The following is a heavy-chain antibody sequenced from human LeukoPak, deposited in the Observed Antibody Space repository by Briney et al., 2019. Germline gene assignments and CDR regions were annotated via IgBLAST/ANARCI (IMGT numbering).Heavy chain of an antibody. CDR2: SGSGGSP. CDR1: GFTFTNYA. D-gene: IGHD6-13*01. Sequence: GGSLRLSCAASGFTFTNYAMNWVRQAPGKGLEWVSTSGSGGSPFYADSVKGRFTISRDNSKNTLYLQMNSLRAEDTAVYYCAKIAAAGTARHWGQGTLVTVSS. V-gene: IGHV3-23*01. CDR3: AKIAAAGTARH. J-gene: IGHJ4*02.